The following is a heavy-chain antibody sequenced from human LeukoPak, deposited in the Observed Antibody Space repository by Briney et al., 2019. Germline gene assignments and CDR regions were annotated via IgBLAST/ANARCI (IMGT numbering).Heavy chain of an antibody. V-gene: IGHV4-39*01. Sequence: SETLSLTCTVSGGSISSSGYYWGWIRQPPGKGLEWIGSIYYSGSTYYNPSLKSRVTISVDTSKNQFSLKLSSVTAADTAVYYCARHPKGLLRYFDWLLAFDYWGQGTLVTVSS. J-gene: IGHJ4*02. CDR2: IYYSGST. CDR3: ARHPKGLLRYFDWLLAFDY. CDR1: GGSISSSGYY. D-gene: IGHD3-9*01.